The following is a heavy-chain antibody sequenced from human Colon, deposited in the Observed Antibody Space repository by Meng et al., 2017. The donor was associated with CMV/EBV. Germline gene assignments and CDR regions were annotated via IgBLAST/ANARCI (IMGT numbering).Heavy chain of an antibody. D-gene: IGHD5-18*01. V-gene: IGHV3-11*01. Sequence: GESLKISCAASGFTFSDYYMNWIRRAPGKGLEWVSHISRSGSTIHYADSMKGRFTISRDNAKQSLYLHMNSLKTEDTGVYYCARRYNWGQGTLVTVSS. J-gene: IGHJ4*02. CDR3: ARRYN. CDR1: GFTFSDYY. CDR2: ISRSGSTI.